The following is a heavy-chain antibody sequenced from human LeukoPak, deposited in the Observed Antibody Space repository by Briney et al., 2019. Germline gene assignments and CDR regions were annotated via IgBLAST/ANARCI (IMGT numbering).Heavy chain of an antibody. Sequence: PGGSLRLSCAASGFTFSSYAMSWVRQAPGKGLEWVSAISGSGGSTYYADSMKGRFTISRDNSKNTLYLQMNSLRAEDTAVYYCAKDRGYDSSGLDYWGQGTLVTVSS. J-gene: IGHJ4*02. CDR2: ISGSGGST. CDR1: GFTFSSYA. CDR3: AKDRGYDSSGLDY. D-gene: IGHD3-22*01. V-gene: IGHV3-23*01.